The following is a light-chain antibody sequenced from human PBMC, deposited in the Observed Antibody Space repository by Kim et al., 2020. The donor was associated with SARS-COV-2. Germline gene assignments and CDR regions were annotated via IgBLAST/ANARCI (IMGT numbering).Light chain of an antibody. Sequence: FVAWYQHRPDKAPKLMLFDVSKRPSGVSNRFSDSKSGNTASLTISGLQAEDEPDYYCISYTSSNINYVFGTRTKVSVL. CDR1: F. V-gene: IGLV2-14*03. CDR2: DVS. CDR3: ISYTSSNINYV. J-gene: IGLJ1*01.